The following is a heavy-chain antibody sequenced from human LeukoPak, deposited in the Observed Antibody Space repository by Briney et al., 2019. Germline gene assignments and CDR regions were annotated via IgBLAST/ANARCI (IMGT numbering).Heavy chain of an antibody. V-gene: IGHV3-21*01. Sequence: GGSLRLSCTASGFTFSSYNMNWVRQGPGKGLEWVSSISSGSSYIYYADSVQGRFTISRDNAKNSLYLQMSSLTAEDTAVYYCARDRQGFMSEWPNWFDPWGQGAVVTVSS. CDR2: ISSGSSYI. D-gene: IGHD3-16*01. J-gene: IGHJ5*02. CDR3: ARDRQGFMSEWPNWFDP. CDR1: GFTFSSYN.